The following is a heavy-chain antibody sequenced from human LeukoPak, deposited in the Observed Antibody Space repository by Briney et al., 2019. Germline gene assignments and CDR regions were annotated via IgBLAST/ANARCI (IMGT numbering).Heavy chain of an antibody. Sequence: GGSLGLSCAASGCTFSSYGMHWVRQAPGKGLEWVAFIRYDGSNKYYADSVKGRFTISRDNSKNTLYLQMNSLRAEDTAVYYCVKERGEWSYFQHWGQGTLVTVSS. CDR2: IRYDGSNK. CDR1: GCTFSSYG. CDR3: VKERGEWSYFQH. D-gene: IGHD3-3*01. J-gene: IGHJ1*01. V-gene: IGHV3-30*02.